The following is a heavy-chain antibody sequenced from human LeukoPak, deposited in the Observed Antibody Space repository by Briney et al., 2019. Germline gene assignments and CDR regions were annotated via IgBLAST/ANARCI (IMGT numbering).Heavy chain of an antibody. CDR2: INSDGSEG. D-gene: IGHD6-6*01. J-gene: IGHJ3*01. CDR3: ARSSYSSSSSV. Sequence: GGSLRLSCAVSGFTFSGFWMSWSRQAPGKGLEWVASINSDGSEGYDADVVKGRFTIPRDNAKNSLYLQINSLRAEDTAVYYCARSSYSSSSSVWGQGTMVTVSS. V-gene: IGHV3-7*03. CDR1: GFTFSGFW.